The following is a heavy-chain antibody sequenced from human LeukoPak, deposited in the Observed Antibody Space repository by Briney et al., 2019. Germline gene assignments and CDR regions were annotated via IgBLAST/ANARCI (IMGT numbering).Heavy chain of an antibody. J-gene: IGHJ5*02. CDR1: GYSFTSYW. Sequence: GESLKISCKGSGYSFTSYWIGCVRQMPGKGLERMGIIYPGDSDTRYSPSFQGQVTISADKSISTAYLQWSSLKASDTAMYYCARQVAAAGTVNWFDPWGQGTLVTVSS. CDR3: ARQVAAAGTVNWFDP. CDR2: IYPGDSDT. V-gene: IGHV5-51*01. D-gene: IGHD6-13*01.